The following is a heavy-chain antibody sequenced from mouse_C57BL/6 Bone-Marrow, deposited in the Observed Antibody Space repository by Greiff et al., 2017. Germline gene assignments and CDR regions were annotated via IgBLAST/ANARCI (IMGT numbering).Heavy chain of an antibody. CDR3: TTGSVDY. V-gene: IGHV14-4*01. Sequence: EVQLQQSGAELVRPGASVKLSCTASGFNIKDDYMHWVKQRPEQGLEWIGWIDPENGDTEYASKFQGKATITADTSSNTADLQLSSLTSEDTAVYYCTTGSVDYWGQGTTRTVSA. D-gene: IGHD1-1*01. CDR2: IDPENGDT. CDR1: GFNIKDDY. J-gene: IGHJ2*01.